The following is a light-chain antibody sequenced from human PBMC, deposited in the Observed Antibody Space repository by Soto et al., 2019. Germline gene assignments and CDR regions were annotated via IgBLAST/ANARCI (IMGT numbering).Light chain of an antibody. J-gene: IGLJ1*01. CDR2: EDN. Sequence: ELTQPPSVSVSPGQTARITCSGDALPTRFAHWYKQKAGHAPVQVIYEDNKRPSGIPERFSGSSSGTVATLVISEAQVEDEGDYYCFSPDNSGNLGVFGPGTKVTVL. CDR1: ALPTRF. V-gene: IGLV3-10*01. CDR3: FSPDNSGNLGV.